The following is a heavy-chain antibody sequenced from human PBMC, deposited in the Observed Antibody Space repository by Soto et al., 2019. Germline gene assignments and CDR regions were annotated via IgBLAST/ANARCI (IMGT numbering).Heavy chain of an antibody. D-gene: IGHD3-16*02. CDR3: ARGRGYRYLLAL. CDR2: ISYSGTT. J-gene: IGHJ1*01. Sequence: SETLSLTCTVSGDSISSANNYWSWIRQPPGEGLEWIGFISYSGTTSYSPSLKSRLAISLDTSKNQFSLSLTSVTAADTAVYYFARGRGYRYLLALCGQGTLVPGSS. CDR1: GDSISSANNY. V-gene: IGHV4-30-4*01.